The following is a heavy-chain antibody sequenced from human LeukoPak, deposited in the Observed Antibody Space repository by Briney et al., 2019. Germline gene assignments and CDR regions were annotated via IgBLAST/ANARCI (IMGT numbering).Heavy chain of an antibody. Sequence: SETLSLTRAVSGGSISSSNWWSWVRQPPGKGLEWIGEIYHSGSTNYNPSLKSRVTISVDKSKNQFSLKLSSVTAADTAVYYCARDWGDCSSTSCYDWFDPWGQGTLVTVSS. CDR3: ARDWGDCSSTSCYDWFDP. D-gene: IGHD2-2*01. CDR2: IYHSGST. CDR1: GGSISSSNW. V-gene: IGHV4-4*02. J-gene: IGHJ5*02.